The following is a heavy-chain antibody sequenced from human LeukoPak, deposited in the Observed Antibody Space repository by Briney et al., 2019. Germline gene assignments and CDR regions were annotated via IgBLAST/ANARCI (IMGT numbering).Heavy chain of an antibody. CDR2: IDYSGST. CDR3: ASDTLGQYYDFWSGYYTGPSWFDP. Sequence: PSETLSLTCTVSGGSISSGGYYWSWIRQHPGKGLEWIGYIDYSGSTYYNPSLKSRVTISVDTSKTHFSLKLSSVTAADTAVYYCASDTLGQYYDFWSGYYTGPSWFDPWGQGTLVTVSS. V-gene: IGHV4-31*03. J-gene: IGHJ5*02. D-gene: IGHD3-3*01. CDR1: GGSISSGGYY.